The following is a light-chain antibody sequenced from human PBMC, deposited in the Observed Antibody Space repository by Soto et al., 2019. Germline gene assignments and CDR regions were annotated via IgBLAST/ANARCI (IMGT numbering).Light chain of an antibody. V-gene: IGKV3-15*01. CDR2: GAS. CDR3: QQYNNWPLLLT. J-gene: IGKJ4*01. CDR1: QSVSSN. Sequence: EIVMTQSPATLSVFPGERATLSCRASQSVSSNLAWYQQKPGQAPRLLIYGASTRATGIPARFSGSGSGTEFTLTISSLQSEDFAVYYCQQYNNWPLLLTFGGGTKVEIK.